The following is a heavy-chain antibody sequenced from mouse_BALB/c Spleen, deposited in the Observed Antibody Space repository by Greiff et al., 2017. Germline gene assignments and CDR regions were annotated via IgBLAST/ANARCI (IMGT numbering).Heavy chain of an antibody. D-gene: IGHD2-1*01. J-gene: IGHJ4*01. Sequence: VKVVESGPGLVAPSQSLSITCTVSGFSLTSYGVHWVRQPPGKGLEWLGVIWAGGSTNYNSALMSRLSISKDNSKSQVFLKMNSLQTDDTAMYCCAREFYGSMDYWGQGTSVTVSS. CDR3: AREFYGSMDY. V-gene: IGHV2-9*02. CDR2: IWAGGST. CDR1: GFSLTSYG.